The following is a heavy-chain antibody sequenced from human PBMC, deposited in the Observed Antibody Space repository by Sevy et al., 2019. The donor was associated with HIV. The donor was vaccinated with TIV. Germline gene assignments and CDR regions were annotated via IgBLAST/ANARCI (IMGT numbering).Heavy chain of an antibody. Sequence: GESLKISCAASGFTFSSYSMNWVRQAPGKGLGWVSSISSSSSYIYYADSVKGRFTISRDNAKNSLYLQMNSLGAEATAVYYCARDRGITMVRGAPDYWGQGTLVTVSS. CDR2: ISSSSSYI. CDR3: ARDRGITMVRGAPDY. CDR1: GFTFSSYS. D-gene: IGHD3-10*01. V-gene: IGHV3-21*01. J-gene: IGHJ4*02.